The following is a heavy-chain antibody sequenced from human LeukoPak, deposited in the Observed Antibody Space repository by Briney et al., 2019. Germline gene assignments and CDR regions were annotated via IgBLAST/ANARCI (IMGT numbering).Heavy chain of an antibody. CDR2: ISGFNGQT. J-gene: IGHJ6*04. Sequence: GASVKVSCKASGYIFKSYGVNWVRHAPGQSLEWGGWISGFNGQTDYGQRFQGRVTMTRDTSTSTAYMELRSLRSADTAGYYCARAGILVTGVRMDVWGKGTTVIVSS. V-gene: IGHV1-18*01. CDR3: ARAGILVTGVRMDV. CDR1: GYIFKSYG. D-gene: IGHD2-8*02.